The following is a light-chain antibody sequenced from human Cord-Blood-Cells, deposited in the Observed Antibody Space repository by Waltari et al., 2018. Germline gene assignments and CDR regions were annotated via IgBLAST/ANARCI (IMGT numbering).Light chain of an antibody. V-gene: IGLV2-11*01. CDR2: DVS. CDR1: SSAVGAYND. CDR3: CSYAGSVV. Sequence: QSALTQPRYVPGSPGQSVTLSCTGTSSAVGAYNDVSWCQQHPGKAPKLMIYDVSKRPSGVPDRFSGSKSGHTASLTISGLQAEDEADYYCCSYAGSVVFGGGTKLTVL. J-gene: IGLJ2*01.